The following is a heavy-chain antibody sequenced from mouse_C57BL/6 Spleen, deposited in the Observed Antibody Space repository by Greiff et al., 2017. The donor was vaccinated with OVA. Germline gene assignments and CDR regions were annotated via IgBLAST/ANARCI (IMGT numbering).Heavy chain of an antibody. CDR1: GYAFSSSW. CDR2: IYPGDGDT. Sequence: VKLQQSGPELVKPGASVKISCKASGYAFSSSWMNWVKQRPGKGLEWIGRIYPGDGDTNYNGKFKGKATLTADKSSSTAYMQLSSLTSEDSAVYFCARAAQATLYFDYWGQGTTLTVSS. J-gene: IGHJ2*01. D-gene: IGHD3-2*02. CDR3: ARAAQATLYFDY. V-gene: IGHV1-82*01.